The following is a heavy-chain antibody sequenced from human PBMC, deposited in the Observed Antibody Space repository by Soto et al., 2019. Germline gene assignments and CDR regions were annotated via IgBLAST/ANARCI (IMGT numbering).Heavy chain of an antibody. CDR1: GFPPSNPA. CDR2: LLRSGSST. Sequence: GGPLDLSCSASGFPPSNPAMTWGRQGQGKGLEWVASLLRSGSSTYYANSVKGRFTISSDISANSLYLQMDSLRAEDTAVYYCAKDAISGDGVWLLGSWGQGTVVTVSS. J-gene: IGHJ5*02. CDR3: AKDAISGDGVWLLGS. D-gene: IGHD4-17*01. V-gene: IGHV3-23*01.